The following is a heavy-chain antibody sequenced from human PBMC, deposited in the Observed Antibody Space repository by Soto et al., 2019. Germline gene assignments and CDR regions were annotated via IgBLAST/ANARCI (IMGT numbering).Heavy chain of an antibody. CDR2: IYPGDSDT. D-gene: IGHD2-2*01. CDR3: ARYLVPAAMAWYYYGMDV. Sequence: GESLKISCKGSGCSFTSYWIGWVRQMPGKGLEWMGIIYPGDSDTRYSPSFQGQVTISADKSISTAYLQWSSLKASDTAMYYCARYLVPAAMAWYYYGMDVWGQGTTVTVS. CDR1: GCSFTSYW. J-gene: IGHJ6*02. V-gene: IGHV5-51*01.